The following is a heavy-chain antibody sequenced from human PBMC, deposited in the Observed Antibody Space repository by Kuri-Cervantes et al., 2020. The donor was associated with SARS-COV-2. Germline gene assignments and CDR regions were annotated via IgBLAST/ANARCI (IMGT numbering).Heavy chain of an antibody. J-gene: IGHJ4*02. CDR2: VRYDGSNK. CDR3: AKDFLSMVVGVINYFDY. CDR1: GFTFSSYG. V-gene: IGHV3-30*02. Sequence: GGSLRLSCAASGFTFSSYGMHWVRQAPGKGLEWVAFVRYDGSNKYYADSVKGRFTISRDNSKNPLYLQMNSLRAEDTAVYYCAKDFLSMVVGVINYFDYWGQGTLVTVSS. D-gene: IGHD3-22*01.